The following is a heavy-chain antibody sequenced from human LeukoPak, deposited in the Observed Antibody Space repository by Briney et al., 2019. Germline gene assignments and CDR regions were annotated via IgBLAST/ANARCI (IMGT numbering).Heavy chain of an antibody. CDR3: ARDADS. V-gene: IGHV3-66*01. CDR2: IYSSDGA. CDR1: GFTVSSNY. Sequence: GGSLRLSCVASGFTVSSNYMSWVRQAPGKGLEWVSLIYSSDGAYYADSVKGRFTISRDNSKNTLYLQMNSLRAEDTAVYYCARDADSWGQGTLVTVPS. J-gene: IGHJ4*02.